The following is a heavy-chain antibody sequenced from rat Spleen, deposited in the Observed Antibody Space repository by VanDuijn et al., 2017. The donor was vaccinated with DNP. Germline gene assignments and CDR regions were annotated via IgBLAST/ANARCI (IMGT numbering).Heavy chain of an antibody. J-gene: IGHJ2*01. Sequence: EVQLVESGGGLVQPGRSLKLSCVASGFTFNNYWMTWIRQAPGKGLEWVASITNTGGSTYYPDPVKGRFTISRDNAKSTLYLQMNSLRSEDTATYYCTRDSGVTLFDYWGQGVMVTVSS. V-gene: IGHV5-31*01. CDR1: GFTFNNYW. CDR2: ITNTGGST. CDR3: TRDSGVTLFDY. D-gene: IGHD4-4*01.